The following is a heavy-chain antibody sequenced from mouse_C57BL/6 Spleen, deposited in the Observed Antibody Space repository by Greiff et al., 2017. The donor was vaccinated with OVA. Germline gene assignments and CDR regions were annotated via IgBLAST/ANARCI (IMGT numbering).Heavy chain of an antibody. Sequence: EVQVVESGEGLVKPGGSLKLSCAASGFTFSSYAMSWVRQTPEKRLEWVAYISSGGDYIYYADTVKGRFTISRDNARNTLYLQMSSLKSEDTAMYYCTRAIYGLYAMDYWGQGTSVTVSS. V-gene: IGHV5-9-1*02. CDR3: TRAIYGLYAMDY. CDR2: ISSGGDYI. J-gene: IGHJ4*01. D-gene: IGHD1-1*01. CDR1: GFTFSSYA.